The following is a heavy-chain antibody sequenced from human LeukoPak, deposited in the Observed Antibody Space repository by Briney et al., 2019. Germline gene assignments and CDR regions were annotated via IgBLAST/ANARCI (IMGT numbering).Heavy chain of an antibody. CDR2: INHSGST. CDR1: GGSFSGYY. CDR3: ARVSYSSGWYVMGDY. J-gene: IGHJ4*02. D-gene: IGHD6-19*01. Sequence: PSETLSLTCAVYGGSFSGYYWTWIRQPPGKGLEWLGEINHSGSTNYNPSLKSRVTISVDTSKNQFSLKLSSVTAADTAVYYCARVSYSSGWYVMGDYWGQGTLVTVSS. V-gene: IGHV4-34*01.